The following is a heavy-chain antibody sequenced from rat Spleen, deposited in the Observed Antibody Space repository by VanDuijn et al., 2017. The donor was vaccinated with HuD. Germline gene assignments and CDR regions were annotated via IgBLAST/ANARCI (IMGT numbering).Heavy chain of an antibody. CDR1: GFSLTDNS. CDR3: TCDGYY. Sequence: QVQLKESGPGLVQPSQTLSLTCTVSGFSLTDNSVHWVRQPPGKGLEWMGGIWGDGSTDYNSVFKSRLSISRDTSKSQVFLKMNSLQTGDTAVYFCTCDGYYWGQGVMVTVSS. CDR2: IWGDGST. V-gene: IGHV2-1*01. J-gene: IGHJ2*01. D-gene: IGHD1-12*03.